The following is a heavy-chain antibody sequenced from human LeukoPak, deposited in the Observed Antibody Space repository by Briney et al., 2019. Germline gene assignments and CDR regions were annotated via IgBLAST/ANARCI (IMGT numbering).Heavy chain of an antibody. CDR2: INPSGGST. D-gene: IGHD3-22*01. CDR1: GYTFTSYY. V-gene: IGHV1-46*03. J-gene: IGHJ4*02. CDR3: ARVGYYYDSSGYYHEDIWLDY. Sequence: ASVKVSCKASGYTFTSYYMHWVRQAPGQGLEWMGIINPSGGSTSYAQKFQGRVTMTRDTSTSTVYMELSSLRSEDTAVYYCARVGYYYDSSGYYHEDIWLDYWGQGTLVTVSS.